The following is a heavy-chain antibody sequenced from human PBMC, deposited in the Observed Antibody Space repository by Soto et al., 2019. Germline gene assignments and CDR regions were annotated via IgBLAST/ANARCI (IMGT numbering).Heavy chain of an antibody. D-gene: IGHD4-4*01. CDR2: INGDGSNT. J-gene: IGHJ6*02. CDR1: GFTFGSYW. CDR3: ARGIQYRYGMDV. Sequence: EVQLVESGGGLVQPGGSLRLSCAAAGFTFGSYWMHWVRQAPGKGLVWVSRINGDGSNTFYADSVKGRFTICRDNAKNTMYLQMNSLRAEDTDVYYCARGIQYRYGMDVWGQGTTVTVSS. V-gene: IGHV3-74*01.